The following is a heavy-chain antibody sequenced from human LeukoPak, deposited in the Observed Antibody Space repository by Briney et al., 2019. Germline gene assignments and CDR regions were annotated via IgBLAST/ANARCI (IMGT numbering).Heavy chain of an antibody. D-gene: IGHD6-19*01. V-gene: IGHV4-59*01. CDR2: IYYSGST. CDR3: ARGVWLDYGMDV. CDR1: GGSISSYY. J-gene: IGHJ6*02. Sequence: PSETLSLTCTVSGGSISSYYWSWIRQPPGKGLEWIGYIYYSGSTNYNPSLKSRVTISVDTSKNQFSLKLSSVTAADTAVYYCARGVWLDYGMDVWGQGTTVTVSS.